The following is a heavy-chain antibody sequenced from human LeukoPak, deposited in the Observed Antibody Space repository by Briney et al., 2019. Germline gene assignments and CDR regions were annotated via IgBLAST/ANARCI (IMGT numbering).Heavy chain of an antibody. D-gene: IGHD3-10*01. Sequence: GGSLRLSCAASGFTFSSYSMNWVRQAPGKGLEWVSYITSSSSTIYYADSVEGRFTISRDNAKNSLYLQMNSLRAEDTAVYYCAGPRRDLLSAFEIWGQGTMVIVSS. V-gene: IGHV3-48*01. CDR3: AGPRRDLLSAFEI. CDR2: ITSSSSTI. CDR1: GFTFSSYS. J-gene: IGHJ3*02.